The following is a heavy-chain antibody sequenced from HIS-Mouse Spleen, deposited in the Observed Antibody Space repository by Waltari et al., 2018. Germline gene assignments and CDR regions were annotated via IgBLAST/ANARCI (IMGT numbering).Heavy chain of an antibody. CDR2: IYYSGST. CDR1: GASISSSSYY. V-gene: IGHV4-39*07. CDR3: ARDLKAVATFDY. Sequence: QLQLQESGPGLLKPSETLSLTCTVSGASISSSSYYWGWIRQPPGKGLEWIGSIYYSGSTYYNPSLKSRVTISVDTSKNQFSLKLSSVTAADTAVYYCARDLKAVATFDYWGQGTLVTVSS. J-gene: IGHJ4*02. D-gene: IGHD5-12*01.